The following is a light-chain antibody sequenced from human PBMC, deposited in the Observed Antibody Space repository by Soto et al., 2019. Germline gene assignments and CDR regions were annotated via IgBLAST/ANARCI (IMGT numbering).Light chain of an antibody. CDR1: RSNIGSNT. CDR3: ATWDDSLNGHVV. J-gene: IGLJ2*01. Sequence: QSVLTQPPSESGTPGQRVTISCSGSRSNIGSNTVNSYQQLPGTAPKFLIYSNNQRPSGVPKRFSGSKSGTSASLAISGLQSEDEADYYCATWDDSLNGHVVFGGGTKLTVL. V-gene: IGLV1-44*01. CDR2: SNN.